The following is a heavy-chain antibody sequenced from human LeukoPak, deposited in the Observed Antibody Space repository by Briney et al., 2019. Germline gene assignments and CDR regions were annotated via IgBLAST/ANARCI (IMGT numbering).Heavy chain of an antibody. J-gene: IGHJ6*03. Sequence: GGSLRLSCSASGFTFSDYWMTWVRQAPGKGLEWVAFIRYDGSNKYYADSVKGRFTISRDNSKNTLYLQMNSLRAEDTAVYYCAKDGYGWLVTYYYMDVWGKGTTVTISS. CDR3: AKDGYGWLVTYYYMDV. CDR1: GFTFSDYW. V-gene: IGHV3-30*02. CDR2: IRYDGSNK. D-gene: IGHD6-19*01.